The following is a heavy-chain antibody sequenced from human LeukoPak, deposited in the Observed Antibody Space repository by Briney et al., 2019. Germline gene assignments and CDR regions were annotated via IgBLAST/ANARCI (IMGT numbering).Heavy chain of an antibody. CDR2: MNPNSGNT. D-gene: IGHD6-19*01. V-gene: IGHV1-8*02. CDR1: GYTFTSYG. CDR3: TRGSSGRRDN. J-gene: IGHJ4*02. Sequence: EASVKVSCKASGYTFTSYGISGVRQATGQGLEWMGWMNPNSGNTGYGQSFQGRITMTRDISIGTAYMELSNLTSEDTAIYYCTRGSSGRRDNWGQGTLVTVSA.